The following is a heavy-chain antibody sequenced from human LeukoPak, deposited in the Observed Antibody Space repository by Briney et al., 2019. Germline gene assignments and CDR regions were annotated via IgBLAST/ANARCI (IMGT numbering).Heavy chain of an antibody. CDR3: ARGEDWAYDILTGYFDY. CDR2: IYYSGST. CDR1: GGSVSSGSYY. Sequence: SETLSLTCTVSGGSVSSGSYYWSWIRQPPGKGLEWIGYIYYSGSTNYNPSLKSRVTISVDTSKNQFSLKLSSVTAADTAVYYCARGEDWAYDILTGYFDYWGQGTLVTVSS. D-gene: IGHD3-9*01. J-gene: IGHJ4*02. V-gene: IGHV4-61*01.